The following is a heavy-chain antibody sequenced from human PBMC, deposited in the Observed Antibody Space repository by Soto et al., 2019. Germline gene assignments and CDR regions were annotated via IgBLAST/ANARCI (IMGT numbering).Heavy chain of an antibody. D-gene: IGHD3-22*01. V-gene: IGHV4-39*01. CDR1: GGSIRNNIYY. CDR3: ARQHSYDSSGYYTWN. Sequence: QLQLQESGPGLVKPSETLSLTCSVSGGSIRNNIYYWGWIRQPPGKGLEWIATVHYSGSTYYTPSLKSRVTISAETSNNQFSLRLNSVTAADTAVYYCARQHSYDSSGYYTWNWGQGTLVTVSS. J-gene: IGHJ4*02. CDR2: VHYSGST.